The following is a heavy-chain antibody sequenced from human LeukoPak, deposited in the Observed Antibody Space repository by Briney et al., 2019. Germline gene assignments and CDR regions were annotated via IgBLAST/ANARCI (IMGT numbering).Heavy chain of an antibody. J-gene: IGHJ3*02. CDR1: GYRFTSYC. V-gene: IGHV5-51*01. CDR3: ARPEEHGDYVHDASDM. Sequence: GESLKISCKASGYRFTSYCIVWARQMPGKGLEWMGIIYPGDSDTRYSPSFQGQVTISADKSISTAYLQWSSLKASDTAMYYCARPEEHGDYVHDASDMWGQGTMVTVSS. D-gene: IGHD4-17*01. CDR2: IYPGDSDT.